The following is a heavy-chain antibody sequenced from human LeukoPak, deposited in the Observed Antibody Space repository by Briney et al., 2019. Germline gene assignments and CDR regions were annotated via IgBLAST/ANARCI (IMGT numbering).Heavy chain of an antibody. CDR1: GFSLSTSGMC. CDR3: ARLRVDSAIPYDYCYMDV. V-gene: IGHV2-70*11. CDR2: IDWDDDK. Sequence: SGPTLVKPTQTLTLTCTFSGFSLSTSGMCVSWIRQPPGKALEWLARIDWDDDKYYSTSLKTRLTISKDTSNNQVVLTMTNMDPVDTATYYCARLRVDSAIPYDYCYMDVWGKGTTVTVSS. J-gene: IGHJ6*03. D-gene: IGHD5-18*01.